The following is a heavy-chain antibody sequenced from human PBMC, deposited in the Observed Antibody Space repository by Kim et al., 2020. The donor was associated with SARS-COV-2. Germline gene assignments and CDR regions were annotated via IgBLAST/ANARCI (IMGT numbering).Heavy chain of an antibody. Sequence: SETLSLTCTVSGGSISSSSYYWGWIRQPPGKGLEWIGSIYYSGSTYYNPSLKSRVTISVDTSKNQFSLKLSSVTAADTAVYYCARGPLRELTLLGDYSYYYGMDVWGQGTTVTVSS. D-gene: IGHD3-10*01. CDR1: GGSISSSSYY. V-gene: IGHV4-39*07. J-gene: IGHJ6*02. CDR2: IYYSGST. CDR3: ARGPLRELTLLGDYSYYYGMDV.